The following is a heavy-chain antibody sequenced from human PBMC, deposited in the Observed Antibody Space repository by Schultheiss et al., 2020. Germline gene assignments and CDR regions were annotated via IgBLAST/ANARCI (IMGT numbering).Heavy chain of an antibody. D-gene: IGHD3-10*01. CDR2: INRNT. Sequence: SETLSLTCTVSGGSISSYYWSWIRQPAGKGLEWIGEINRNTKYNPSLKSRVTISVDTSKNQISLKLSSVTAADTAVYYCARLGYGSGSYGWFDPWGQGTLVTVSS. J-gene: IGHJ5*02. CDR3: ARLGYGSGSYGWFDP. V-gene: IGHV4-59*08. CDR1: GGSISSYY.